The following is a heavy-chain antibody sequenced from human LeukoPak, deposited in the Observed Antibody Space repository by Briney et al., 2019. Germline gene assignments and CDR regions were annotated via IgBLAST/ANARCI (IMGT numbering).Heavy chain of an antibody. CDR1: GFTFSSHS. V-gene: IGHV3-21*01. Sequence: PGGSLRLSCAASGFTFSSHSMNWVRQAPGKGLEWVSSISSSSSYIYYADSVKGRFTISRDNAKNSLYLQMNSLRAEDTAVYYCARDLEGAFDYWGQGTLVTVSS. CDR2: ISSSSSYI. J-gene: IGHJ4*02. CDR3: ARDLEGAFDY. D-gene: IGHD1-26*01.